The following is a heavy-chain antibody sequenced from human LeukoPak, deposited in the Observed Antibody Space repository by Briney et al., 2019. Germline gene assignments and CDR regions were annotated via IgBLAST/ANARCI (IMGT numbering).Heavy chain of an antibody. CDR1: GGSISSYY. D-gene: IGHD6-13*01. V-gene: IGHV4-59*08. CDR2: IYYSGST. Sequence: SETLSLTCTVSGGSISSYYWSWVRQPPGKGLEWIGYIYYSGSTNYNPSLKSRVTISVDTSKNQFSLKLSSVTAADTAVYYCARHLAAADYFDYWGQGTLVTVSS. J-gene: IGHJ4*02. CDR3: ARHLAAADYFDY.